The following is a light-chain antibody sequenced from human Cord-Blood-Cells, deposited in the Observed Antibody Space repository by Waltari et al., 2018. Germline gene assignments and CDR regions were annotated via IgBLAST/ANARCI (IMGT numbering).Light chain of an antibody. V-gene: IGKV1-27*01. J-gene: IGKJ1*01. CDR3: QKYNSATWT. CDR2: AAS. CDR1: QGISNY. Sequence: IQMTQSPSSLSASVGDSLPLTCRASQGISNYLAWYQQKPGKVHKLLIYAASTLQSGVPARFSGSGSGTDFTLTISSLQPEDVATYYCQKYNSATWTFGQGTKVEIK.